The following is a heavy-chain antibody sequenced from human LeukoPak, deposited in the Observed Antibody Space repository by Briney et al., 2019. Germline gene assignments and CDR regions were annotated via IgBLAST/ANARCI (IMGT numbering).Heavy chain of an antibody. CDR1: GYTFTSYG. D-gene: IGHD6-13*01. J-gene: IGHJ4*02. CDR3: ARELGIAAAGALDY. Sequence: GASVKVSCKASGYTFTSYGFSWVRQAPGQGLEWMGWISAYNGNTNYAQKLQGRVTMTTDTSTSTAYMELRSLRSDDTAVYYCARELGIAAAGALDYWGQGTLVTVSS. CDR2: ISAYNGNT. V-gene: IGHV1-18*01.